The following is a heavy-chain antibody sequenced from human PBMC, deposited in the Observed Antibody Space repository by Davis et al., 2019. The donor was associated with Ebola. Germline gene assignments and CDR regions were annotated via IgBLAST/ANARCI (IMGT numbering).Heavy chain of an antibody. Sequence: PSETLSLTCAVYGGSFSGYYWSWIRQPPGKGLEWIGEINHSGSTNYNPSLKSRVTISVDTSKNQFSLKLSSVTAADTAVYYCARDPNYYDSSGYAYYFDYWGQGTLVTVSS. J-gene: IGHJ4*02. D-gene: IGHD3-22*01. V-gene: IGHV4-34*01. CDR1: GGSFSGYY. CDR2: INHSGST. CDR3: ARDPNYYDSSGYAYYFDY.